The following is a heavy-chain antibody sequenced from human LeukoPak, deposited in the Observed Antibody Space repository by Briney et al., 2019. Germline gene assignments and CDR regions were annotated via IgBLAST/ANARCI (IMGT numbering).Heavy chain of an antibody. CDR2: IWYDGSSK. V-gene: IGHV3-33*01. D-gene: IGHD5-18*01. J-gene: IGHJ5*02. CDR3: ARGTDTAMVTGGSNWFDP. Sequence: GGSLRLSCAASGFTFSSYGIHWVRQAPGKGLEWVAAIWYDGSSKYYADSVKGRFNISRDNSKNTLYLQMSSLRAEDTAVYYCARGTDTAMVTGGSNWFDPWGQGTLVTVSS. CDR1: GFTFSSYG.